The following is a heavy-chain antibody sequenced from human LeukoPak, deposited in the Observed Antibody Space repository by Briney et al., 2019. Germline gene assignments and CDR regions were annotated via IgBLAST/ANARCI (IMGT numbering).Heavy chain of an antibody. D-gene: IGHD3-3*01. CDR3: AKVGSNYDFWSGYFNDYYYYYMDV. CDR2: ISGSGGST. J-gene: IGHJ6*03. V-gene: IGHV3-23*01. CDR1: GFTFSSYA. Sequence: GGSLRLSCAASGFTFSSYAMSWVRQAPGKGLEWVSAISGSGGSTYYADSVKGRFTISRDNSKNTLHLQMNSLRAEDTAVYYCAKVGSNYDFWSGYFNDYYYYYMDVWGKGTTVTVSS.